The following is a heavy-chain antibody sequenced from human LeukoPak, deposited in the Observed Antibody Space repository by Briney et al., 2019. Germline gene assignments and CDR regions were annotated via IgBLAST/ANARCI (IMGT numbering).Heavy chain of an antibody. CDR3: ARGSYGGISFDY. J-gene: IGHJ4*02. D-gene: IGHD4-23*01. CDR1: GGSISSYY. CDR2: IYYSGST. Sequence: PSETLSLTCTVSGGSISSYYWSWIRQPPGKGLEGIGYIYYSGSTNYNPSLKSRVTISVDTSKNQFSLKLSSVTAADTAVYYCARGSYGGISFDYWGQGTLVTVSS. V-gene: IGHV4-59*01.